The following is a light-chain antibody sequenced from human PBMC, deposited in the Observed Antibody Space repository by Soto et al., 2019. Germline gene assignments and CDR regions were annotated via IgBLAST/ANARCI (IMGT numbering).Light chain of an antibody. CDR2: GNN. J-gene: IGLJ2*01. Sequence: QSVLTQPPSVSGAPGQRVIISCTGSSSNIGAGYDVHWYQQLPGTAPKLLIYGNNNRPSGVPDRFSGSKSGTSASLAITGLQAEDEGDYYCQSYDSSLSGSGVFGGGTKLTVL. CDR3: QSYDSSLSGSGV. CDR1: SSNIGAGYD. V-gene: IGLV1-40*01.